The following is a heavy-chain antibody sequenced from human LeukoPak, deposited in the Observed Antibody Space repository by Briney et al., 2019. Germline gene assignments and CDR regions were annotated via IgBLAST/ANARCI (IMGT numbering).Heavy chain of an antibody. CDR1: GFTFRNYA. Sequence: PGGSLRLSCAASGFTFRNYAMSWVRQAPGQGLEWVSAISNSGDETCYADSVKGRFTISRDNSKNTLYLQMNSLRAEDTAVYYCAAGRPYSLLDYWGQGTLLTVSS. J-gene: IGHJ4*02. CDR2: ISNSGDET. V-gene: IGHV3-23*01. CDR3: AAGRPYSLLDY. D-gene: IGHD5-18*01.